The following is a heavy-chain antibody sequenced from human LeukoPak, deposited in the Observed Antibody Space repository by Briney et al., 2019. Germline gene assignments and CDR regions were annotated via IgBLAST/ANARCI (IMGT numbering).Heavy chain of an antibody. J-gene: IGHJ4*02. D-gene: IGHD2-2*01. Sequence: ASVKVSCKASGYTFTTYTIHWVRQAPGQRLEWMGWISAGNGNTKYSQKFQGRVTITKNTYASTAYMELSSLRSEATAVYYCARQLPYLQFDHWGQGTLVTVSS. CDR3: ARQLPYLQFDH. CDR2: ISAGNGNT. CDR1: GYTFTTYT. V-gene: IGHV1-3*01.